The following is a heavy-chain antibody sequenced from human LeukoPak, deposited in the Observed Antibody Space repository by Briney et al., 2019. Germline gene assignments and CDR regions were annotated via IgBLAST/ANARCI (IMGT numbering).Heavy chain of an antibody. CDR3: ATHGSSWDGWFDP. CDR2: IHYSGSN. CDR1: GGSTSSYY. D-gene: IGHD6-13*01. Sequence: SETLSLTCIVSGGSTSSYYWSWIRQPPGKGLEWIGYIHYSGSNNYNPSLKSRVTISVDTSKNQFSLKLSSVTATDTAVYYCATHGSSWDGWFDPWGQGTLVTVSS. V-gene: IGHV4-59*01. J-gene: IGHJ5*02.